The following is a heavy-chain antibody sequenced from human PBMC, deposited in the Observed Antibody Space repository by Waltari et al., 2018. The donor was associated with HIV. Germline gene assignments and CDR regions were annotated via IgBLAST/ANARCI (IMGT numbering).Heavy chain of an antibody. J-gene: IGHJ5*02. CDR3: ARGIRYYAP. CDR1: GTLVSDNY. D-gene: IGHD3-3*01. Sequence: EVQLVQSGGGVVSPEESVRLSCAVSGTLVSDNYMSWIRQAQGNGLEWVAVLYGDGTTYYADSVKCRFVVSRDKAKNMFFLQMDYPRGADSATYFCARGIRYYAPWGQGVLVTVSS. V-gene: IGHV3-53*02. CDR2: LYGDGTT.